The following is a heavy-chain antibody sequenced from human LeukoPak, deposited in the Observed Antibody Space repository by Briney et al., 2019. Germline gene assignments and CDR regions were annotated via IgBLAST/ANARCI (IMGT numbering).Heavy chain of an antibody. CDR3: GGFGYEAGVDL. V-gene: IGHV3-7*01. D-gene: IGHD2-15*01. J-gene: IGHJ4*02. CDR2: IKPDGSET. CDR1: GFMFSTYW. Sequence: GGSLRLSCAASGFMFSTYWMTWVRQAPGKGLEWVANIKPDGSETYYVDSVKGRFTISSDNTKNLLYLQMNSLRGEDAAVYHCGGFGYEAGVDLWGQGTLVSVSS.